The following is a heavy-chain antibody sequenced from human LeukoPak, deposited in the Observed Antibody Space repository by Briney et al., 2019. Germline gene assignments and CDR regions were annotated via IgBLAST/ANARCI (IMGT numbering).Heavy chain of an antibody. V-gene: IGHV1-8*01. CDR3: ARGPVVVAATFFDY. J-gene: IGHJ4*02. Sequence: GASVKVSCKASGYTFTSYDINWVRQATGQGLEWMGWMNPNSGNTGYAQKFQGGVTMTRNTSISTAYMELSSLRSEDTAVYYCARGPVVVAATFFDYWGQGTLVTVSS. CDR2: MNPNSGNT. CDR1: GYTFTSYD. D-gene: IGHD2-15*01.